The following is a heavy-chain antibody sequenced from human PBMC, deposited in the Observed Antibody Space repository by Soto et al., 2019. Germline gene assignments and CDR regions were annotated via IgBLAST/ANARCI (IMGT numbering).Heavy chain of an antibody. CDR2: ISGSGDST. Sequence: GGSLRLSSAASGFSFRNYAMNWVRQAPGKGLEWVSTISGSGDSTYYADSVKVRFTISRDNSKNTLYLQMNSVRAEDTAVYYCARPSIAAAGTYWGQGTLVTVSS. J-gene: IGHJ4*02. V-gene: IGHV3-23*01. CDR3: ARPSIAAAGTY. D-gene: IGHD6-13*01. CDR1: GFSFRNYA.